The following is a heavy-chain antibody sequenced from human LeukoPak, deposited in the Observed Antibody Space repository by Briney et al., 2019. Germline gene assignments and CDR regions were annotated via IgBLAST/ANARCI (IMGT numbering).Heavy chain of an antibody. V-gene: IGHV4-38-2*02. Sequence: SETLSLTCTVSGYSISSGYYWGWLRQPPGKGLEWIGSIYYSGSTYYNPSLKSRVTISVDTSKNQFSLKLSSVTAADTAVYYCARVYASGSYSPRGFDYWGQGTLVTVSS. CDR1: GYSISSGYY. CDR2: IYYSGST. CDR3: ARVYASGSYSPRGFDY. D-gene: IGHD3-10*01. J-gene: IGHJ4*02.